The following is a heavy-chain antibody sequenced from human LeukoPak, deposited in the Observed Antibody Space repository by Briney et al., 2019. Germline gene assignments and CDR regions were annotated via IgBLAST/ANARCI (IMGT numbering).Heavy chain of an antibody. Sequence: GGSLRLSCAASGFTFSSYSMNWVRQAPGKGLEWVAVISNTGSNKYYADSVKGRFTVSRDNSKNTVYLQMNSLRTEDTAVYYCAKWGSGYYFDYWGQGILVTVPS. V-gene: IGHV3-30*18. CDR3: AKWGSGYYFDY. CDR1: GFTFSSYS. CDR2: ISNTGSNK. D-gene: IGHD3-16*01. J-gene: IGHJ4*02.